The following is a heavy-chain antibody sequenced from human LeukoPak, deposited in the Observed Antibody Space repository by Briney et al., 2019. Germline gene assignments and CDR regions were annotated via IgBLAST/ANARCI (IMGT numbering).Heavy chain of an antibody. CDR3: ARGTRLGVVDY. J-gene: IGHJ4*02. CDR1: GFTFSSYD. Sequence: GGSLRLSCAASGFTFSSYDMHWVRQATGKGLEWVSAIGTAGDTYYPGSVKGRFTISRENAKNSLCLQMNSLRAGDTAVYYCARGTRLGVVDYWGQGTLVTVPS. CDR2: IGTAGDT. D-gene: IGHD3-16*01. V-gene: IGHV3-13*01.